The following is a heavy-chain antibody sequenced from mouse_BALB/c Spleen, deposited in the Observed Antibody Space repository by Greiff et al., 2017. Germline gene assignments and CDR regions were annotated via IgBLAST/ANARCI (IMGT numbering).Heavy chain of an antibody. CDR2: IDPANGNT. CDR3: ARDYGSSYPFDY. V-gene: IGHV14-3*02. CDR1: GFNIKDTY. D-gene: IGHD1-1*01. J-gene: IGHJ2*01. Sequence: GQLQQSGAELVKPGASVKLSCTASGFNIKDTYMHWVKQRPEQGLEWIGRIDPANGNTKYDPKFQGKATITADTSSNTAYLQLSSLTSEDTAVYYCARDYGSSYPFDYWGQGTTLTVSS.